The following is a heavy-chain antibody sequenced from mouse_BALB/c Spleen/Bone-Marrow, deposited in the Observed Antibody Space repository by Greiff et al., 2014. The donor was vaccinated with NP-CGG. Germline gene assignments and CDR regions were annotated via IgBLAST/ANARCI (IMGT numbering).Heavy chain of an antibody. V-gene: IGHV1-80*01. CDR2: IYPGDGDT. Sequence: LVESGAELVRPGSSVKISCKASGYAFSSYWMNWVKQRPGQGLEWIGQIYPGDGDTNYNGKFKGKATLTADKSSSTAYMQLSSLTSEDSAVYSCARGVPMDYWGQGTSVTVSS. CDR3: ARGVPMDY. CDR1: GYAFSSYW. J-gene: IGHJ4*01.